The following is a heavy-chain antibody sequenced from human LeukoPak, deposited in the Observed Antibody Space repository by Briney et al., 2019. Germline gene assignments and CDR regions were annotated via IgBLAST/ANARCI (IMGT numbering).Heavy chain of an antibody. D-gene: IGHD1-26*01. CDR3: AIASSGSCRGR. CDR2: FCGSAAST. Sequence: PGGSLRLSCAASGFIFSNYAMTWARQAPGKGLEWVSSFCGSAASTYYADSVKGRFTISRDNSKNTLYLQMDSLRVEDTAIYYCAIASSGSCRGRWGQGTLVTVSS. J-gene: IGHJ4*02. CDR1: GFIFSNYA. V-gene: IGHV3-23*01.